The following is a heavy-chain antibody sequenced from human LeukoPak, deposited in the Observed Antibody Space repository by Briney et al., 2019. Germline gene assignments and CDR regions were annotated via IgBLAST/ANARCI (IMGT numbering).Heavy chain of an antibody. J-gene: IGHJ5*02. V-gene: IGHV1-2*02. D-gene: IGHD6-6*01. CDR1: GYTFSGYY. CDR2: INPNSGGT. CDR3: ARVGSSLFTFDP. Sequence: ASVKVSCKASGYTFSGYYMHWVRQAPGQGLEWMGWINPNSGGTNYAQKFQGRVTMTRDTSISTAYMELSRLRSDDTAVYYCARVGSSLFTFDPWGQGTLVTVSS.